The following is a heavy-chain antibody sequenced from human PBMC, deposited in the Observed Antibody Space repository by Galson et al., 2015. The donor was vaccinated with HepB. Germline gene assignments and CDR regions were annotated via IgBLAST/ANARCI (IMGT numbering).Heavy chain of an antibody. V-gene: IGHV2-5*02. Sequence: PALVKPTQTLTLTCTFSGFSLSTSGVGVGWVRQPPGKALEWLALIYWDDDKRYSPSLKSRLTVTKDTSKNQVVLTMTNMDPVDTATYYCAHRECVSGTSCYTSKTWGQGTLVTVSS. CDR2: IYWDDDK. CDR3: AHRECVSGTSCYTSKT. J-gene: IGHJ4*02. D-gene: IGHD2-2*02. CDR1: GFSLSTSGVG.